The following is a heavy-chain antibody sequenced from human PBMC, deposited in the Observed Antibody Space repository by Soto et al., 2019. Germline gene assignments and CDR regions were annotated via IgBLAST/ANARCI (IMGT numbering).Heavy chain of an antibody. Sequence: QVQLVQSGAEVKKPVSSVKVSCKASGGTFSSYAISWVRQAPGQGLEWMGGIIPIFGTANYAQKFQGRVTITADESTSTAYMELSSLRSEDTAVYYCARDLDDYGDYFFDYWGQGTLVTVSS. J-gene: IGHJ4*02. D-gene: IGHD4-17*01. V-gene: IGHV1-69*19. CDR2: IIPIFGTA. CDR1: GGTFSSYA. CDR3: ARDLDDYGDYFFDY.